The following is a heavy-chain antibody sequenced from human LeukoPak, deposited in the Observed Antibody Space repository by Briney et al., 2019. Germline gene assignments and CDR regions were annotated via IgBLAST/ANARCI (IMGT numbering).Heavy chain of an antibody. CDR1: GYSISSGYY. V-gene: IGHV4-38-2*02. D-gene: IGHD3-22*01. CDR3: ARDLRYYYDSSGYYDAFDI. CDR2: TNHSGST. Sequence: SETLSLTCTVSGYSISSGYYWGWIRQPPGKGLEWIGETNHSGSTNYNPSLKSRVIIPVDTSKNQFSLKLSSVTAADTAVYYCARDLRYYYDSSGYYDAFDIWGQGTMVTVSS. J-gene: IGHJ3*02.